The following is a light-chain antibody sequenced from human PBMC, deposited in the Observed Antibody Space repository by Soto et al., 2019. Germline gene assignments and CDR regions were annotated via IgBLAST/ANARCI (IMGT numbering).Light chain of an antibody. CDR3: HQYGGSPQT. V-gene: IGKV3-20*01. CDR1: QSVSNY. CDR2: GAS. J-gene: IGKJ1*01. Sequence: EIVLTQSPGTLSLSPGERATLSCRASQSVSNYLAWYQRKPGQAPRLLIYGASSRATGIPDRFSGSGSGTDFTLTISRQAPKDVAVYYCHQYGGSPQTFGQGTKVEIK.